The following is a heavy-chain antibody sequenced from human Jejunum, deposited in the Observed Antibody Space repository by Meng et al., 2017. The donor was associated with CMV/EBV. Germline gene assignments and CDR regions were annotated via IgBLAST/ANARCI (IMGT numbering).Heavy chain of an antibody. D-gene: IGHD2-2*01. V-gene: IGHV3-73*01. CDR1: EST. Sequence: ESTVYWVRQASGKGLEWVGRIRSKADNYATAYAASMKGRFTISRDDSENTAYLQMNSLKTEDTAVYYCTRHRVSCSSTSCSTNFDYWGQGTLVTVSS. J-gene: IGHJ4*02. CDR3: TRHRVSCSSTSCSTNFDY. CDR2: IRSKADNYAT.